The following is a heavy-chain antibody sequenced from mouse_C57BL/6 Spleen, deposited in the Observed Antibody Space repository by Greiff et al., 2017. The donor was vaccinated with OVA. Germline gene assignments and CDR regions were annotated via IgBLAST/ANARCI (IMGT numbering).Heavy chain of an antibody. D-gene: IGHD2-1*01. J-gene: IGHJ3*01. CDR2: INPNYGTT. V-gene: IGHV1-39*01. Sequence: EVKLQESGPELVKPGASVKISCKASGYSFTDYNMNWVKQSNGKSLEWIGVINPNYGTTSYNQKFKGKATLTVDQSSSTAYMQLNSLTSEDSAVYYCASVIYYGNLAWFAYWGQGTLVTVSA. CDR1: GYSFTDYN. CDR3: ASVIYYGNLAWFAY.